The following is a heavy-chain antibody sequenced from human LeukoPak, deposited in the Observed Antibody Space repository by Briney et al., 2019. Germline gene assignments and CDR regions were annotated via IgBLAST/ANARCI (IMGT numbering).Heavy chain of an antibody. CDR2: IKSKTDGGTT. Sequence: GGSLRLSCAASGFTFTNAWMSWVRQAPGKGLEWVGHIKSKTDGGTTDYAAPVEGRFIISRDDSKHTLYLQMNSLKTDDTALYYCAKYDTSVNFDYWGQGTLVTVSS. D-gene: IGHD3-22*01. J-gene: IGHJ4*02. CDR3: AKYDTSVNFDY. CDR1: GFTFTNAW. V-gene: IGHV3-15*01.